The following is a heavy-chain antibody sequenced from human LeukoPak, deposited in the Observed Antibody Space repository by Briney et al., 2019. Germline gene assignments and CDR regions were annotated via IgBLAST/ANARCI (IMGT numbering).Heavy chain of an antibody. CDR3: GMSGDRVPLQDDVFDV. D-gene: IGHD1-26*01. Sequence: RGESLKISCKVSGYSFTSYCIGWVRQMPGKGLEWMGIIYPGDSGPTYSPPFQGQVTISVDKSINTAYLQWSSLQASDTAMYYCGMSGDRVPLQDDVFDVWGQGTMVTVST. J-gene: IGHJ3*01. V-gene: IGHV5-51*01. CDR2: IYPGDSGP. CDR1: GYSFTSYC.